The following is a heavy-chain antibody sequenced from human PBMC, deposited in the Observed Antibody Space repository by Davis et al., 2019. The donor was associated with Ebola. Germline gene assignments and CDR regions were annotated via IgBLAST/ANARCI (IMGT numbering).Heavy chain of an antibody. J-gene: IGHJ2*01. Sequence: SETLSLTCTVSGGSISSYYWNWIRQPPGKGLEWIGCSYYSGSTNYNPSLKSRVTVSLDTSKNQFSLKLSSVTAADTAVYYCARDSPDYHDSSGYYWYFDLLGRGTLVTVSS. D-gene: IGHD3-22*01. CDR2: SYYSGST. CDR3: ARDSPDYHDSSGYYWYFDL. CDR1: GGSISSYY. V-gene: IGHV4-59*01.